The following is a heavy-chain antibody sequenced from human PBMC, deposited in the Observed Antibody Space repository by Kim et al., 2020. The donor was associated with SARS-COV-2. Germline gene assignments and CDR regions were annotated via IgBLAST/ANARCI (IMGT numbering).Heavy chain of an antibody. D-gene: IGHD3-3*01. V-gene: IGHV4-34*01. Sequence: RVTISVDTSKNQFSLKLSSVTAADTAVYYCARGGDFWSGYYLRSYWYFDLWGRGTLVTVSS. CDR3: ARGGDFWSGYYLRSYWYFDL. J-gene: IGHJ2*01.